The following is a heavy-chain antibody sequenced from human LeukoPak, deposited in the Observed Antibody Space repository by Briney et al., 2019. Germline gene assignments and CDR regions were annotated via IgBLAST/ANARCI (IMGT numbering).Heavy chain of an antibody. CDR1: GGSFSGYY. J-gene: IGHJ4*02. D-gene: IGHD3-3*01. CDR2: INHSGST. CDR3: ARGRGTIFGVVIMRRKNYFDY. V-gene: IGHV4-34*01. Sequence: SETLSLTCAVYGGSFSGYYWSWIRQPPGKGLEWIGEINHSGSTNYNPSLKSRVTMSVDTSKNQFSLKLSSVTAADTAVYYCARGRGTIFGVVIMRRKNYFDYWGQGTLVTVSS.